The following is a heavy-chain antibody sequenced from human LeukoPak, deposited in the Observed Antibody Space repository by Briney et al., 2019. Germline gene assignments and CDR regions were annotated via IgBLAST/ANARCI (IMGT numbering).Heavy chain of an antibody. CDR3: AKDLYYYDSSGSFDY. CDR2: IRYDGSNK. V-gene: IGHV3-30*02. D-gene: IGHD3-22*01. CDR1: GFTFSSYG. J-gene: IGHJ4*02. Sequence: GGSLRPSCAASGFTFSSYGMHWVRQAPGKGLEWVAFIRYDGSNKYYADSVKGRFTISRDNSKNTLYLQMNSLRAEDTAVYYCAKDLYYYDSSGSFDYWGQGTLVTVSS.